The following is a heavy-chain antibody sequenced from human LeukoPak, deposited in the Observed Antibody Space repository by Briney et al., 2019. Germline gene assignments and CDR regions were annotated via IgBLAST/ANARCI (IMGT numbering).Heavy chain of an antibody. CDR1: GFTFSSYA. D-gene: IGHD3-22*01. CDR2: ISGSGGST. Sequence: GGSLRLSCAASGFTFSSYAMSWVRQAPGKGLEWVSVISGSGGSTYYADSVKSRFTISRDNSKNTLYLQMNSLRADDTAVYYCAKPLISGYYYFDNWGQGTLVTVSS. J-gene: IGHJ4*02. CDR3: AKPLISGYYYFDN. V-gene: IGHV3-23*01.